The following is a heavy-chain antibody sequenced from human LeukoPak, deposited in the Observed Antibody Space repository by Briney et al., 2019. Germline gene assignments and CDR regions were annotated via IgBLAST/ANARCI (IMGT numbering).Heavy chain of an antibody. J-gene: IGHJ3*02. CDR1: GYTFTSYA. V-gene: IGHV1-3*01. CDR3: ARDRRSAVAGSDAFDI. Sequence: ASVKVSCKASGYTFTSYAMHWVRQAPGQRLEWMGWINAGNGNTKYSQNFQGRVTVTRDTSATTAYMELSSLRSEDTAVYYCARDRRSAVAGSDAFDIWGQGTMVTVSS. D-gene: IGHD6-19*01. CDR2: INAGNGNT.